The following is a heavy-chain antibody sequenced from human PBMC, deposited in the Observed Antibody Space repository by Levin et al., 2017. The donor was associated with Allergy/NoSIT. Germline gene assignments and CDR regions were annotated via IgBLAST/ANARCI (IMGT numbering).Heavy chain of an antibody. Sequence: GESLKISCTASGYTFTTHSIHWVRQAPGQRLEWMGWINGDNGDTKHSQKFQGRVTITRDRSAGTAYMELSSLRSEDTAVYYCARRAEGYCTTASCPTPFDHWGQGTPVTVSS. CDR2: INGDNGDT. V-gene: IGHV1-3*01. J-gene: IGHJ4*02. D-gene: IGHD2-2*01. CDR3: ARRAEGYCTTASCPTPFDH. CDR1: GYTFTTHS.